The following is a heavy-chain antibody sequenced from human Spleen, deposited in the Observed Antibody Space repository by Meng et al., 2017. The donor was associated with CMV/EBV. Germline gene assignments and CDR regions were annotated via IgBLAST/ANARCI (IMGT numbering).Heavy chain of an antibody. Sequence: GESLKISCAASGFTFSSYAMSWVRQAPGKGLEWVSAISGSGGSTYYADSVKGRFTISRDNSKNTLYLQMNSLRAEDTAVYYCARNFYDSSGYSLWGQGTLVTVSS. D-gene: IGHD3-22*01. J-gene: IGHJ4*02. CDR3: ARNFYDSSGYSL. CDR2: ISGSGGST. V-gene: IGHV3-23*01. CDR1: GFTFSSYA.